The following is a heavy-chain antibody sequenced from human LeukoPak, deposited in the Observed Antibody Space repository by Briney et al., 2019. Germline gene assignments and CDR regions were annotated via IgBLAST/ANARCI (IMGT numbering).Heavy chain of an antibody. J-gene: IGHJ4*02. CDR3: ARGAGYSGSYQYYFDY. CDR1: GGSISSYY. Sequence: SETLSLTCTVSGGSISSYYWSWIRQPAGKGLEWIGRIYSSGSTNYNPSLKSRVTMSVDTSKNQVSLKLTSVTAADTAVYYCARGAGYSGSYQYYFDYWGQGTLVTVSS. D-gene: IGHD1-26*01. CDR2: IYSSGST. V-gene: IGHV4-4*07.